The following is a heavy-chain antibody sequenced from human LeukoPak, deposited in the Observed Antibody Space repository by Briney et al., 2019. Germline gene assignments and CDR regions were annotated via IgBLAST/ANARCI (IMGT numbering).Heavy chain of an antibody. Sequence: GGSLRLSCEVSGFTFSDHWMHWIRQVPGKGLVWVSRINGYGNTTTYAGFVKGRFTISRDNAKNSLYLQMNSLRVEDTAVYYCARMNYISTGWGAPFDYWGQGVLVTVSS. J-gene: IGHJ4*02. CDR3: ARMNYISTGWGAPFDY. D-gene: IGHD1-7*01. CDR1: GFTFSDHW. V-gene: IGHV3-74*01. CDR2: INGYGNTT.